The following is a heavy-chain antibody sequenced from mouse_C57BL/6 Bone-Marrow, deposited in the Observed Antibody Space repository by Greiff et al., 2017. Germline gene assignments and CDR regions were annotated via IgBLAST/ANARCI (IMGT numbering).Heavy chain of an antibody. V-gene: IGHV1-85*01. CDR2: IYPRDGST. D-gene: IGHD1-1*01. CDR1: GYTFTSYD. CDR3: ARIYYGSRYSYYFDY. J-gene: IGHJ2*01. Sequence: VQLQQSGPELVKPGASVKLSCKASGYTFTSYDINWVKQRPGQGLEWIGWIYPRDGSTKYNEKFKGKATFTVDTSSSTAYMELHSLTSHDSAVYLYARIYYGSRYSYYFDYWGRGTTLTVSS.